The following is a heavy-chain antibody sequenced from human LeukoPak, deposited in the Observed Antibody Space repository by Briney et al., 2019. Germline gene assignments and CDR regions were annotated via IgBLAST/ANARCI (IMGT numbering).Heavy chain of an antibody. J-gene: IGHJ3*02. D-gene: IGHD3-16*01. CDR1: GGSFSGYY. CDR3: ARLPLGDDAFDI. Sequence: KTSETLSLTCAVYGGSFSGYYWSWIRQPPGKGLEWIGEINHSGSTNYNPSLKSRVTISVDTSKNQFSLKLSSVTAADTAVYYCARLPLGDDAFDIWGQGAMVTVSS. CDR2: INHSGST. V-gene: IGHV4-34*01.